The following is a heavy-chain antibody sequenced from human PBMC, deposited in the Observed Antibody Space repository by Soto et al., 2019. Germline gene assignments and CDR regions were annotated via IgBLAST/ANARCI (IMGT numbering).Heavy chain of an antibody. CDR2: ISGSGIST. CDR3: AKEYEDSSGWERIDY. CDR1: GFTFSSYA. Sequence: EVQLLESGGGLVQSGGSLRLSCAASGFTFSSYAMSWVRQAPGKGLEWVSAISGSGISTYYADSVKGRFTISRDNSKNTLYLQMNSLRAEDTAVYYCAKEYEDSSGWERIDYWGQGTLVTVSS. V-gene: IGHV3-23*01. J-gene: IGHJ4*02. D-gene: IGHD6-19*01.